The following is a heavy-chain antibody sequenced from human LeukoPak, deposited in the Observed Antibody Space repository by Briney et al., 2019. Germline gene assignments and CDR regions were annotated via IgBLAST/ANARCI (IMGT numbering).Heavy chain of an antibody. D-gene: IGHD3-3*01. Sequence: GGSLRLSCAASGFSFSSYEMNWVRQAPGKGLEWVSYISSSGSTIYYADSAKGRFTISRDNAKNSLYLQMNSLRAEDTAVYYCARADAAIFFGGTYAHAFDMWGQGTMVTVSS. V-gene: IGHV3-48*03. J-gene: IGHJ3*02. CDR3: ARADAAIFFGGTYAHAFDM. CDR1: GFSFSSYE. CDR2: ISSSGSTI.